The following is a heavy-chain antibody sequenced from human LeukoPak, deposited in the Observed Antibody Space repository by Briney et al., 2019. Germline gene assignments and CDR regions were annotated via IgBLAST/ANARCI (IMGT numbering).Heavy chain of an antibody. CDR1: SGSISSYY. V-gene: IGHV4-38-2*02. CDR2: IYHSGST. J-gene: IGHJ4*02. CDR3: AREEQQLSGYYFDY. D-gene: IGHD6-13*01. Sequence: SETLSLTCTVSSGSISSYYWGWIRQPPGKGLEWIGSIYHSGSTYYNPSLKSRVTISVDTSKNQFSLKLSSVTAADTAVYYCAREEQQLSGYYFDYWGQGTLVTVSS.